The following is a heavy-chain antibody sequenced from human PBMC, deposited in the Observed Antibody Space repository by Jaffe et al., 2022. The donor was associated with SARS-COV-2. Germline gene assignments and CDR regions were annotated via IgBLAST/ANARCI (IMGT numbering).Heavy chain of an antibody. CDR3: AKDSGSLVDTGSLNY. Sequence: EVQLVESGGGLLQPGRSLRLSCAASGFTFYNSAMHWVRQPPGKGLEWVAGISWNSANIGYADSVKGRFAISRDNAKNSLYLEMNSLRTEDTAFYYCAKDSGSLVDTGSLNYWGQGTQVTVSS. J-gene: IGHJ4*02. D-gene: IGHD3-10*01. V-gene: IGHV3-9*01. CDR1: GFTFYNSA. CDR2: ISWNSANI.